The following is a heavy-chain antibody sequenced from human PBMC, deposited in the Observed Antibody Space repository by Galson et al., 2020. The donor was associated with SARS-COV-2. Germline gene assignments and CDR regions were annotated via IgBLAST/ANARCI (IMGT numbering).Heavy chain of an antibody. CDR3: ATGDSSSPIYYYYGMDV. CDR2: IIPIFGTA. Sequence: SVKVSCKASGGTFSSYAISWVRQAPGQGLEWMGGIIPIFGTANYAQKFQGRVTITADESTSTAYMELSSLRSEDTAVYYCATGDSSSPIYYYYGMDVWGQGTTVTVSS. J-gene: IGHJ6*02. D-gene: IGHD6-6*01. CDR1: GGTFSSYA. V-gene: IGHV1-69*13.